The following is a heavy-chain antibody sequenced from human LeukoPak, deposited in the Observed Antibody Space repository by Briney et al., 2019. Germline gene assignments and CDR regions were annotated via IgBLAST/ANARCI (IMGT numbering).Heavy chain of an antibody. CDR3: ARDGPYYYGSGTQGAFDI. CDR1: GGTFSSYA. V-gene: IGHV1-69*13. CDR2: IIPIFGTA. J-gene: IGHJ3*02. Sequence: SVKVSCKASGGTFSSYAISWVRQAPGQGLEWMGGIIPIFGTANYAQKFQGRVTITADESTSTAYMELSSLRSEDTAVYYCARDGPYYYGSGTQGAFDIWGQGTMVTVSS. D-gene: IGHD3-10*01.